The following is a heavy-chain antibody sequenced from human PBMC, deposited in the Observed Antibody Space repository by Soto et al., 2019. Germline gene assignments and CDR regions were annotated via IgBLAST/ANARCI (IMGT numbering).Heavy chain of an antibody. J-gene: IGHJ6*03. CDR3: ARDQGTPQRYYVFCSGYYTRADYYYYMDV. CDR2: IKQDGSEK. CDR1: GFTFSSYW. D-gene: IGHD3-3*01. V-gene: IGHV3-7*01. Sequence: GGSLRLSCAASGFTFSSYWMSWVRQAPGKGLEWVANIKQDGSEKYYVGSVKGRFTISRDNAKNSLYLQMNSLRAEDTAVYYCARDQGTPQRYYVFCSGYYTRADYYYYMDVWGKGTTVTVSS.